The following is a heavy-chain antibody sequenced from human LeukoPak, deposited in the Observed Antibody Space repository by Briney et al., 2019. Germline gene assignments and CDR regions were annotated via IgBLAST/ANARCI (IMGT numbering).Heavy chain of an antibody. Sequence: SETLSLTCAVYGGSFSGYYWSWIRQPPGKGLEWIGEINHGGSTNYNPSLKSRVTISVGTSKNQFSLKLSSVTAADTAMYYCARGVKGTKFDYWGQGTLVTVSS. CDR2: INHGGST. J-gene: IGHJ4*02. V-gene: IGHV4-34*01. CDR3: ARGVKGTKFDY. D-gene: IGHD3-10*01. CDR1: GGSFSGYY.